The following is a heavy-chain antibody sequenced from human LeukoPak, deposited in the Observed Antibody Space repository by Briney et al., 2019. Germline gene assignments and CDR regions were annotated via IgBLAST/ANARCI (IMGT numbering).Heavy chain of an antibody. J-gene: IGHJ3*01. Sequence: YYMHWIRQPPGKGREWIGGIYYSGSTYYNPSLKSRGTISVDTSKNQFSLKLSCMTAADTAVYYCARLGLDDSSGYYPGAFDVWGQGTMVTVSS. CDR3: ARLGLDDSSGYYPGAFDV. D-gene: IGHD3-22*01. V-gene: IGHV4-39*01. CDR1: YY. CDR2: IYYSGST.